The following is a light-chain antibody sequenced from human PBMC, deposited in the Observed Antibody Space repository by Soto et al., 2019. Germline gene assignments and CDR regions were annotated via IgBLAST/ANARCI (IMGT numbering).Light chain of an antibody. J-gene: IGKJ5*01. CDR3: QQSYSTAIT. CDR1: QSISIW. V-gene: IGKV1-5*01. CDR2: DAS. Sequence: DIQMTQSPSTLSASVGDRVTITCRASQSISIWLAWYQQKPGKAPKLLIYDASSLESGVPSRFSGSGPGTDFTLTISSLQPEDFATYYCQQSYSTAITFGQGTRLEIK.